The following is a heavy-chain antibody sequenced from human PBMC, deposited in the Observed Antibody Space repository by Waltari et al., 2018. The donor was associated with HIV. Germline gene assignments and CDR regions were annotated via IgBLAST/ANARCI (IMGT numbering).Heavy chain of an antibody. V-gene: IGHV1-46*01. D-gene: IGHD3-3*01. Sequence: QLQLVQSGAEVKKPGASVKVYCKASGYTFTSYYIHWVRQAPGQGLEWMGIIHPGGGTTRYAQKCQGRVTMTRDTSTRTVYRERSSLRSEDTAVYYLARDEGGGEYNDFWSGLDYYGMDVWGQGTTVTVSS. J-gene: IGHJ6*02. CDR2: IHPGGGTT. CDR1: GYTFTSYY. CDR3: ARDEGGGEYNDFWSGLDYYGMDV.